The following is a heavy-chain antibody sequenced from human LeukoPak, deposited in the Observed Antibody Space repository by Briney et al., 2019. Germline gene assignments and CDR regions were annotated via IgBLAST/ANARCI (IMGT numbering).Heavy chain of an antibody. CDR3: ARVRSQWLAHDY. J-gene: IGHJ4*02. CDR1: GGSISSYY. CDR2: IYTSGST. Sequence: SETLSLTCTVSGGSISSYYWSWIRQPAGKGLEWIGRIYTSGSTNYNPSLKSRVTMSVDTSKNQFSLKLSSVTAADTAAYYCARVRSQWLAHDYWGQGTLVTVSS. V-gene: IGHV4-4*07. D-gene: IGHD6-19*01.